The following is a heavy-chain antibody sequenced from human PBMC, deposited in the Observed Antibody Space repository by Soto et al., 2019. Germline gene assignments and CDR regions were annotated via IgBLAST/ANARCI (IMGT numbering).Heavy chain of an antibody. D-gene: IGHD2-15*01. J-gene: IGHJ2*01. CDR2: ISGSEDSP. CDR3: AKDFFFQAEDGIRDTVPVSAFLLNRSSDL. Sequence: PGKGLEWVSTISGSEDSPHYVDPVKGAFTISRDNAKNTVCLQINSLRDEDTAIYYCAKDFFFQAEDGIRDTVPVSAFLLNRSSDL. V-gene: IGHV3-23*01.